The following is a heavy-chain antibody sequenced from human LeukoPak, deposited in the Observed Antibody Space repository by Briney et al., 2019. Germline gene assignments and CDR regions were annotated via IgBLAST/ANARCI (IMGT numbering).Heavy chain of an antibody. Sequence: SETLSLTCAVYGGSFSGYYWSWIRQPPGKGLEWIGEINHSGSTNYNPSLKSRVTISVDTSKNQFSLKLSSVTAADTAVYYCARVADSSGYYSYYFDYWGQGTLVTVSS. CDR1: GGSFSGYY. J-gene: IGHJ4*02. D-gene: IGHD3-22*01. CDR3: ARVADSSGYYSYYFDY. V-gene: IGHV4-34*01. CDR2: INHSGST.